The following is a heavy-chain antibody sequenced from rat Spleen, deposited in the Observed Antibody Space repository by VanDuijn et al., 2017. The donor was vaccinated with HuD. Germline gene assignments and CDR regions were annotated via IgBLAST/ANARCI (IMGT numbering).Heavy chain of an antibody. J-gene: IGHJ1*01. D-gene: IGHD3-8*01. V-gene: IGHV2S8*01. CDR3: ARDPNWYFDF. Sequence: QVQLKESGPDLVQPSQTLSLTCTVSGFSLTTYGVSWVRQPPGKGLEWIATISNGGRTYYNSVLESRLSISRDTSKSQVYLKMNSLQTEDTATYYCARDPNWYFDFWGPGTMVTVSS. CDR2: ISNGGRT. CDR1: GFSLTTYG.